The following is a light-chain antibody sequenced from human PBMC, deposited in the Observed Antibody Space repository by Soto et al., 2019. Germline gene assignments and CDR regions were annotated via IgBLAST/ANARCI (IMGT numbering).Light chain of an antibody. CDR1: QSVRSSS. Sequence: ASQSVRSSSLAWYQQKPGQAPRLLIYGGSSRATGIPDRFSGGGSGTDFSLTISRLETEDFSVYYCHQYGSSPLTFGGGTKVDIK. V-gene: IGKV3-20*01. CDR2: GGS. CDR3: HQYGSSPLT. J-gene: IGKJ4*01.